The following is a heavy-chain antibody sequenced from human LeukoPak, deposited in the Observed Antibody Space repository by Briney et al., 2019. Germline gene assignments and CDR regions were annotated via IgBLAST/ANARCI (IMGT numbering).Heavy chain of an antibody. CDR2: IYYSGRT. CDR1: GPSISSYY. J-gene: IGHJ3*02. Sequence: SQTRSLTCTVSGPSISSYYWSSIRQPPGKGLEWMGYIYYSGRTSFNPSLKGRVTISVDTSKNQFSLKLSSVIAADTAVYYCAGWEPDTFAIWGQGTMVTVSS. D-gene: IGHD1-26*01. V-gene: IGHV4-59*08. CDR3: AGWEPDTFAI.